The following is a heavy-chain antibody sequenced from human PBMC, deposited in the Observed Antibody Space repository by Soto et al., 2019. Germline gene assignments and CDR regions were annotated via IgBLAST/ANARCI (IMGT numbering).Heavy chain of an antibody. CDR3: ARDGRPLRFLEWLLSYYFDY. D-gene: IGHD3-3*01. Sequence: QVQLVESGGGVVQPGRSLRLSCAASGFTFSSYAMHWVRQAPGKGLEWVAVISYDGSNKYYADSVKGRFTIPRDNSKNTLYLQMNSLRAEDTAVYYCARDGRPLRFLEWLLSYYFDYWGQGTLVTVSS. CDR2: ISYDGSNK. V-gene: IGHV3-30-3*01. J-gene: IGHJ4*02. CDR1: GFTFSSYA.